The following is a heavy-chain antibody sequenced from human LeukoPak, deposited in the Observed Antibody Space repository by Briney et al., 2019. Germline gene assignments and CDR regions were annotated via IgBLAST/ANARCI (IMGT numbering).Heavy chain of an antibody. V-gene: IGHV3-33*06. CDR2: IWSDGTQK. D-gene: IGHD4-11*01. CDR1: GFTFGDYA. CDR3: AKDAQRGFDYSNSLES. J-gene: IGHJ5*01. Sequence: GGSLRLSCTASGFTFGDYAMSWVRQAPGKGLEWVAVIWSDGTQKYYGDAVKGRFTISRDNSMKTLFLQMNSLRGDDTAVYYCAKDAQRGFDYSNSLESWGQGTLVTVSS.